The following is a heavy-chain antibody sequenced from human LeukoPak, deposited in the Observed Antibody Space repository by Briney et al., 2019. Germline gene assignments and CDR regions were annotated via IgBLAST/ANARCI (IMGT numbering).Heavy chain of an antibody. CDR3: ARALTDSSGYYGSD. J-gene: IGHJ4*02. V-gene: IGHV4-30-4*01. CDR1: GGSISSGDYY. CDR2: IYYSGST. D-gene: IGHD3-22*01. Sequence: SETLSLTCTVSGGSISSGDYYWSWIRQPPGKGLEWIGYIYYSGSTYYNPSLKSRVTISVDMSKNQFSLKLSSVTAADTAVYYCARALTDSSGYYGSDWGQGTLVTVSS.